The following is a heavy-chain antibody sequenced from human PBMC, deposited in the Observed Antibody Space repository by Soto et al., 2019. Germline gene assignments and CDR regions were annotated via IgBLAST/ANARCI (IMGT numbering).Heavy chain of an antibody. CDR3: ATSETYHPAFDF. CDR1: GGSISPYY. Sequence: SETLSLTCTVSGGSISPYYWSWIRQPPGKGLEWIGYVFYSGGTHYNPSLKSRVTLSVDTSKNQFSLNLSSVTAADTAVYYCATSETYHPAFDFWGQGTLVTVSS. J-gene: IGHJ4*02. CDR2: VFYSGGT. V-gene: IGHV4-59*01.